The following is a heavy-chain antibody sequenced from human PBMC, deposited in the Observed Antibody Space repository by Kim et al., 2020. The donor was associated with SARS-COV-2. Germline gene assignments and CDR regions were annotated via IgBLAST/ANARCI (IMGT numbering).Heavy chain of an antibody. CDR2: ISYDGSNE. V-gene: IGHV3-30*03. J-gene: IGHJ5*02. D-gene: IGHD3-10*01. CDR3: ARRGNSGSGKWCDP. CDR1: GFTLSSYG. Sequence: GGSLRLSCAASGFTLSSYGVHWVRQAPGKGLEWVAAISYDGSNEYYADSVKGRFTISRDNSKNTIFLQMNSLRPEDTAVYYCARRGNSGSGKWCDPWGQGTLVIVSS.